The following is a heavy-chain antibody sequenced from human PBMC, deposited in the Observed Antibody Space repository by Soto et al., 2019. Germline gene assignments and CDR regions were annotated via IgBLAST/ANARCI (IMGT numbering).Heavy chain of an antibody. V-gene: IGHV3-13*01. D-gene: IGHD2-21*02. CDR3: VRVGRGNSYAFDM. CDR1: GFSLSNYD. J-gene: IGHJ3*02. Sequence: EEQLVEAGGGLVQPGGSLRLSCAASGFSLSNYDVHWVRQATGKGLEWVSSIGFAGDTYYPGSVKGRFTISREIAKNSLYLQMNHLRAGDTAVYYCVRVGRGNSYAFDMWGQWTMVTVSS. CDR2: IGFAGDT.